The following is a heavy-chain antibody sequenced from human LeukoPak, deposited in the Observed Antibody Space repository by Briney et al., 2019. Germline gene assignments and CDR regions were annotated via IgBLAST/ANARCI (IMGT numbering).Heavy chain of an antibody. V-gene: IGHV3-7*04. Sequence: GGSLRLSCAASVFIFNRYRMSWVRQAPGKGLQWVANIKQDGSEAHYVDSVKGRFTISRDNAKNSLSLQMNSLNVDDTGVYFCTRDALFGSGRTHLDFWSQGTLVSVSS. J-gene: IGHJ4*02. D-gene: IGHD3-10*01. CDR1: VFIFNRYR. CDR3: TRDALFGSGRTHLDF. CDR2: IKQDGSEA.